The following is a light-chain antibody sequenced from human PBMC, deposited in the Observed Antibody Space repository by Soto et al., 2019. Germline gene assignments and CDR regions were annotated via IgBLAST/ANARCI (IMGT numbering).Light chain of an antibody. J-gene: IGKJ4*01. CDR2: GAS. V-gene: IGKV3-20*01. CDR1: QNVGSN. Sequence: VLTQPPATVSVSAGEWATLSCMASQNVGSNLAWYQQLSGQAPRLLIYGASKRATGVPAKFSGSGSGTDFSLTISRLEPEYSAVYYCQQYGSSLLTFGGGIKVDIK. CDR3: QQYGSSLLT.